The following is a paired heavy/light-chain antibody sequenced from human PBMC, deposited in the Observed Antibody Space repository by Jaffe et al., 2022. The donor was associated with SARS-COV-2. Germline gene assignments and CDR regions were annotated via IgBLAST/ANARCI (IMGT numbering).Light chain of an antibody. CDR3: QAWDSGTVV. CDR2: EDT. CDR1: KLGNKY. J-gene: IGLJ2*01. V-gene: IGLV3-1*01. Sequence: SYELSQPPSVSVSPGQTASITCTGDKLGNKYACWYRQKPGQSPMLVVYEDTKRPSGIPERFSGSNSGNTATLTISGTQAMDEADYYCQAWDSGTVVFGGGTKLTVL.
Heavy chain of an antibody. CDR2: IHSDAST. D-gene: IGHD1-1*01. V-gene: IGHV3-66*02. CDR1: GFTVSTNY. J-gene: IGHJ3*02. Sequence: EVQLVESGGDLVQPGGSLRLSCAASGFTVSTNYMSWVRQASGKGLEWVSIIHSDASTYYADSVKGRFIISRDSSKSTLYVQMNSLRPEDTAVYYCARVQRAGTTGYAFDIWGQGTMVTVSS. CDR3: ARVQRAGTTGYAFDI.